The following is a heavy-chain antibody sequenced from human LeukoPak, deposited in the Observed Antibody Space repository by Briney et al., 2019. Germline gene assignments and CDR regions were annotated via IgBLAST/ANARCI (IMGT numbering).Heavy chain of an antibody. D-gene: IGHD3-3*01. V-gene: IGHV3-7*05. CDR3: ARENVDYDFWSGYPNWFDP. J-gene: IGHJ5*02. CDR2: IRQDGSEK. CDR1: GFTFTSYW. Sequence: PGGSPRLSCALSGFTFTSYWMSWGRQAPGKGLEWVANIRQDGSEKYYVDSVKGRFSISRDNAKKSLYLQMNSLRADDTAVYYCARENVDYDFWSGYPNWFDPWGQGTAVPVSS.